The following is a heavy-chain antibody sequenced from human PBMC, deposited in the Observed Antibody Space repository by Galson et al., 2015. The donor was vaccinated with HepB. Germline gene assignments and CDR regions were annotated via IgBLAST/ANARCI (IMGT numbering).Heavy chain of an antibody. D-gene: IGHD5-12*01. J-gene: IGHJ4*02. CDR2: ISSNGRNK. CDR3: ARDRLPEGHYFDY. CDR1: GFTFSSHA. V-gene: IGHV3-30*04. Sequence: SLRLACAVYGFTFSSHALHWVRQAPGKGLEWVSIISSNGRNKYYADTVKGRFTVSRGNSRNTVFLQMNSLRTEDTAVYYCARDRLPEGHYFDYWGQGTLVTVSS.